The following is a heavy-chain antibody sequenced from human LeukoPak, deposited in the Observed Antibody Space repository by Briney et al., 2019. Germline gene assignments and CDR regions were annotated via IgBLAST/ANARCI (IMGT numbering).Heavy chain of an antibody. V-gene: IGHV3-66*01. CDR3: ARDVGGWDPDVFHI. D-gene: IGHD6-19*01. Sequence: GGSLRLSCAASGFTVSNNYMSWVRQAPGKGLEWVSVMYGGGATHYADSVKGRFTISRDNSKNTLYLQMNSLRAEDTAMYYCARDVGGWDPDVFHIWGQGTMVTVSS. CDR1: GFTVSNNY. J-gene: IGHJ3*02. CDR2: MYGGGAT.